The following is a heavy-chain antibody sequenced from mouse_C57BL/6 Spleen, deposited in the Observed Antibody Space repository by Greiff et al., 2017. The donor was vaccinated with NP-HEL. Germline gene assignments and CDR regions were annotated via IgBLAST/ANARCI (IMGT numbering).Heavy chain of an antibody. V-gene: IGHV1-82*01. CDR2: IYPGDGDT. D-gene: IGHD1-1*01. CDR1: GYAFSSSW. CDR3: ARMDYGRGYFDV. Sequence: VKLLESGPELVKPGASVKISCKASGYAFSSSWMNWVKQRPGKGLEWIGRIYPGDGDTNYNGKFKGKATLTADKSSSTAYMQLSSLTSEDSAVYFCARMDYGRGYFDVWGTGTTVTVSS. J-gene: IGHJ1*03.